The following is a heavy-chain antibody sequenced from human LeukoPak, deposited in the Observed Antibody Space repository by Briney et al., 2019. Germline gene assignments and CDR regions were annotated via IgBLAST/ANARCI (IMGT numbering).Heavy chain of an antibody. CDR3: AKSFGPVIAAAGTGAD. CDR2: ISRGGRTV. Sequence: GGSLRLSCAASGFTFSNYEMNWVRQAPGKGLDWVAYISRGGRTVDYADSVKGRFTISRDSAKNALYLQMNSLRAEDTAIYYCAKSFGPVIAAAGTGADWGQGTLVTVSS. J-gene: IGHJ4*02. D-gene: IGHD6-13*01. CDR1: GFTFSNYE. V-gene: IGHV3-48*03.